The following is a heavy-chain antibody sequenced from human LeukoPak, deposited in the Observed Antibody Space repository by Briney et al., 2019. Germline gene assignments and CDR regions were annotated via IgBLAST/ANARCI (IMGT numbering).Heavy chain of an antibody. CDR2: IKPSGGST. D-gene: IGHD5-12*01. Sequence: ASVKVSCTASGYTFTSYYMHWVRQAPGQGLEWMGIIKPSGGSTSYAQKFQGRVTMTRDTSTSTVYMELSSLRSEDTAVYYCAREDVDIGDYWGQGTLVTVSS. J-gene: IGHJ4*02. V-gene: IGHV1-46*01. CDR3: AREDVDIGDY. CDR1: GYTFTSYY.